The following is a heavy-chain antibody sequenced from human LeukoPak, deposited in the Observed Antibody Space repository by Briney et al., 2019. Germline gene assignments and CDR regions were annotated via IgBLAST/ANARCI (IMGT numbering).Heavy chain of an antibody. CDR3: ARDYNFDSSPYDDGLDI. CDR1: GESFSSHG. D-gene: IGHD3-22*01. V-gene: IGHV1-69*05. CDR2: IIPVFHTA. J-gene: IGHJ3*02. Sequence: ASVKVSCKTSGESFSSHGISWVRQAPGQGLEWMGGIIPVFHTAKYAQNFQDRLTITTDESTDTVYMELSSLRSEDTAVYYCARDYNFDSSPYDDGLDIWGQGTMVTVS.